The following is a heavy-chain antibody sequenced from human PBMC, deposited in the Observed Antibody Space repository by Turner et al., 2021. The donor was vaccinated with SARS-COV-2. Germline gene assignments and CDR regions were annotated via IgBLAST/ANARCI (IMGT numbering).Heavy chain of an antibody. CDR1: GLTFSSYA. V-gene: IGHV3-23*01. CDR3: AKDRVAGPIIVLPASTLDY. CDR2: ISGSGGIT. D-gene: IGHD2-2*01. Sequence: EVRLLESGGGLVQPGASLRLSCAASGLTFSSYAMSWVRQDRGKGLEWVSAISGSGGITYYADSVKVRFTISRDNSKNTLYLQMNSLRTEDTAVYYCAKDRVAGPIIVLPASTLDYWGQGTLVTVSS. J-gene: IGHJ4*02.